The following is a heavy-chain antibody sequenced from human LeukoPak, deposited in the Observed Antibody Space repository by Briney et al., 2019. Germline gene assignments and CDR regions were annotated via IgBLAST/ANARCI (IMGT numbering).Heavy chain of an antibody. J-gene: IGHJ4*02. CDR2: IKSKTDGGTT. D-gene: IGHD6-6*01. CDR1: GFTFSNAW. CDR3: ARDSDYSSSSYLMFGY. V-gene: IGHV3-15*01. Sequence: NSGGSLRLSCAASGFTFSNAWMSWVRQAPGKGLEWVGRIKSKTDGGTTDYAAPVKGRFTISRDDSKNTLYLQMNSLRAEDTAVYYCARDSDYSSSSYLMFGYWGQGTLVTVSS.